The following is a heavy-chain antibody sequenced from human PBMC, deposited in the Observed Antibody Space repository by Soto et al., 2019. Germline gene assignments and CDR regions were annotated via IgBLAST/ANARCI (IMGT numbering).Heavy chain of an antibody. D-gene: IGHD3-9*01. CDR3: ARPVPYYDILTGYYTGYFDY. J-gene: IGHJ4*02. CDR1: GGSISSSSYY. V-gene: IGHV4-39*01. Sequence: SETLCLTCTVAGGSISSSSYYWGWIRQPPGKGLEWIGSIYYSGSTYYNPSLKSRVTISVDTSKNQFSLKLSSVTAADTAVYYCARPVPYYDILTGYYTGYFDYWGQGTLVTVSS. CDR2: IYYSGST.